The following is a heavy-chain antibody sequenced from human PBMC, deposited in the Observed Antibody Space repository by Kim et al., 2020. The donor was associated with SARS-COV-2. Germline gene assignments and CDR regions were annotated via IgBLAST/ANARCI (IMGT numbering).Heavy chain of an antibody. D-gene: IGHD5-18*01. CDR1: GFSFSTYG. J-gene: IGHJ4*01. Sequence: GGSLRLSCAASGFSFSTYGMHWVRQAPGKGLQWVAGMSYDGSNKYYVDSVKGRFTISRDNSRNTLYLQMNSLRPEDTAVYFCAKDSSRFTSGSQYLFDY. V-gene: IGHV3-30*18. CDR3: AKDSSRFTSGSQYLFDY. CDR2: MSYDGSNK.